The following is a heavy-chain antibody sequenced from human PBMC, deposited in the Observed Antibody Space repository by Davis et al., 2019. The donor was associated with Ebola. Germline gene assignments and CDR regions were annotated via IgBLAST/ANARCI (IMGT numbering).Heavy chain of an antibody. CDR3: ARTHTAMVTTNWFDP. Sequence: GSLRLSCAVYGGSFSGYYWCWIRQPPGKGLEWIGEINHSGSTNYNPSLKSRVTISVDTSKNQFSLKLSSVTAADTAVYYCARTHTAMVTTNWFDPWGQGTLVTVSS. D-gene: IGHD5-18*01. V-gene: IGHV4-34*01. CDR1: GGSFSGYY. CDR2: INHSGST. J-gene: IGHJ5*02.